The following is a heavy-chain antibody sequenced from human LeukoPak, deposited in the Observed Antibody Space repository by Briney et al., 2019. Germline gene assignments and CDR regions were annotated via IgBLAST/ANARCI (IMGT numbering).Heavy chain of an antibody. D-gene: IGHD6-6*01. CDR1: GFTFRTYW. CDR3: AKVDRFIAARPNDAFDI. CDR2: IHQSGSEI. J-gene: IGHJ3*02. V-gene: IGHV3-7*03. Sequence: GGSLRLSCAASGFTFRTYWMSWVRQAPGKGLEWVANIHQSGSEIYYVNSVKGRFTISRDNAKNSLYLQMNSLRAEDTAVYYCAKVDRFIAARPNDAFDIWGQGTMVTVSS.